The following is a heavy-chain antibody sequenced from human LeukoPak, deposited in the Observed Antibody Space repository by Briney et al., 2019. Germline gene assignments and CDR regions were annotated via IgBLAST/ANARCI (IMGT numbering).Heavy chain of an antibody. V-gene: IGHV1-8*01. D-gene: IGHD3-10*01. CDR1: GYTFTSYD. CDR2: INPKTGER. J-gene: IGHJ3*01. CDR3: ARMVWADDTFDL. Sequence: ASVKVSCKASGYTFTSYDINWVRQATGQGFEWMGWINPKTGERGYAPKFQGRVTVDVDTSISTAYMEMSSLGSEDTAVYFCARMVWADDTFDLWGQGTMVTVSS.